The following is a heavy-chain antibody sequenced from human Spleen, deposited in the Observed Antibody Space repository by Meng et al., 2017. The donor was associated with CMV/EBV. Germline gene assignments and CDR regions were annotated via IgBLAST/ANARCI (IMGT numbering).Heavy chain of an antibody. CDR3: ARGGHSSSWYLGY. J-gene: IGHJ4*02. CDR1: GFSFGDYY. V-gene: IGHV3-21*01. Sequence: GGSLRLSCAISGFSFGDYYMAWVRQAPGKGLEWVSSIGSSGNYVYYADSVKGRFTISRDNAKNSLYLQMNSLTAADTAIYFCARGGHSSSWYLGYWGQGTLVTVSS. D-gene: IGHD6-13*01. CDR2: IGSSGNYV.